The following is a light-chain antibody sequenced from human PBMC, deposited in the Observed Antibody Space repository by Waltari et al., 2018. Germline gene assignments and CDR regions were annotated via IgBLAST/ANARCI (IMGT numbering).Light chain of an antibody. CDR3: QQYYSIPLT. J-gene: IGKJ4*01. CDR2: WAS. Sequence: DIVMTQSPDSLAVSLGERATNNCKSSQSVLYSANNKDYLACYQQKPGQPAKLLIYWASTREFGVPDRFSGSGSGTDFTLTISSLQAEDVAVYYCQQYYSIPLTFGGGTKVEIK. V-gene: IGKV4-1*01. CDR1: QSVLYSANNKDY.